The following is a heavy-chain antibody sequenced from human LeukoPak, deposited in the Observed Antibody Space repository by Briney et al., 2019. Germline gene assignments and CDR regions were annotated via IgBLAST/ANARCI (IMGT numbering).Heavy chain of an antibody. J-gene: IGHJ4*02. CDR2: IYYSGST. Sequence: SETLSLTCTVSGGSISSSSYYWGWIRQPPGKGLEWIGSIYYSGSTYYNPSLKSRVTISVDTSKNQFSLKLSSVTAADTAVYYCARDGYGYSGFDYWGQGTLVTVSS. D-gene: IGHD2-21*01. V-gene: IGHV4-39*07. CDR3: ARDGYGYSGFDY. CDR1: GGSISSSSYY.